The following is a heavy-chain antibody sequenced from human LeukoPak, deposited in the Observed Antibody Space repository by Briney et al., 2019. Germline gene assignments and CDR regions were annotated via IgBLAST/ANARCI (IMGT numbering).Heavy chain of an antibody. CDR1: GGSINSSNYY. J-gene: IGHJ4*02. CDR3: ARDAHDVYFDY. V-gene: IGHV4-39*07. Sequence: SETLSLTCTVSGGSINSSNYYWGWIRQPPGKGLEWIESIYYTGSTYYNPSLKSRVTISIDTSKNQFSLKLNSVTAADTAVYYCARDAHDVYFDYWGQGTLVTVSS. CDR2: IYYTGST.